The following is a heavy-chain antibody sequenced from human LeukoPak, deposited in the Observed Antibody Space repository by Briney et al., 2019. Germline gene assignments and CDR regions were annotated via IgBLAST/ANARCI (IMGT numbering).Heavy chain of an antibody. CDR3: AKITERWRYYYMDV. V-gene: IGHV3-30*18. CDR1: GFTFSSYG. J-gene: IGHJ6*03. Sequence: GGSLRLSCAASGFTFSSYGMHWVRQAPGKGLEWVAVISYDGSNKYYADSVKGRFTISRDNSKNTLYLQMNSLRAEDTAVYYCAKITERWRYYYMDVWGKGTTVTISS. CDR2: ISYDGSNK. D-gene: IGHD1-1*01.